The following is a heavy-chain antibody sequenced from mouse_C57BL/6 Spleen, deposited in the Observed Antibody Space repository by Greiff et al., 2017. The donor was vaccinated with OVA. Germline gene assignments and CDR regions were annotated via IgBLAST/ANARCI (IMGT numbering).Heavy chain of an antibody. D-gene: IGHD1-1*01. V-gene: IGHV1-15*01. Sequence: QVQLQQSGAELVRPGASVPLSCKASGYTFTDYEMHWVKQTPVHGLEWIGAIDPETGGPAYNQKFKGKAILTADKSTSPAYMELRSLTSEASAVYYCTRGGSYGYAMGYWGQGTSVTVSS. CDR2: IDPETGGP. CDR1: GYTFTDYE. CDR3: TRGGSYGYAMGY. J-gene: IGHJ4*01.